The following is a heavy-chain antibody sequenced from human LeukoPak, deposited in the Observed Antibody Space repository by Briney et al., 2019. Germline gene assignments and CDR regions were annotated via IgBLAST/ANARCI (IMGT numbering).Heavy chain of an antibody. CDR3: ARERGSSGGNTNGYFDY. Sequence: GGSLRLSCAASEFTFSNYAMSWVRQAPGKRLEWVSVISGSGGTTYSADSAKGRFTISRDNSKNTLYLQMNSLRAEDTAAYYCARERGSSGGNTNGYFDYWGQGALVTVSS. CDR1: EFTFSNYA. CDR2: ISGSGGTT. D-gene: IGHD4-23*01. J-gene: IGHJ4*02. V-gene: IGHV3-23*01.